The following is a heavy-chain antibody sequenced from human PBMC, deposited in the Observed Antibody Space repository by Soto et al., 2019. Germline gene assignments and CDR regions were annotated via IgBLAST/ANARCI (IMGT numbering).Heavy chain of an antibody. Sequence: QVQLQESGPGLVKPSQTLSLTCTVSGGSISSGDYYWSWIRQPPGKGLEWIGYIYYSGSTYYNPSLKSRVTISVDTSKNQFSLKLSSVTAADTAVYCCARLDHYGGNSIQTEAHDYWGQGTLVTVSS. J-gene: IGHJ4*02. CDR1: GGSISSGDYY. CDR3: ARLDHYGGNSIQTEAHDY. V-gene: IGHV4-30-4*01. CDR2: IYYSGST. D-gene: IGHD4-17*01.